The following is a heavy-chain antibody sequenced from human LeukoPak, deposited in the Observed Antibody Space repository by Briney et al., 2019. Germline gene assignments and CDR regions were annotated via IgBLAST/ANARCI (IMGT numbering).Heavy chain of an antibody. J-gene: IGHJ3*02. CDR1: GFTFSNYW. CDR2: VYTDGTST. CDR3: ARGSFLEYLSPEDAFDI. D-gene: IGHD3-3*01. Sequence: VGSLRLSCAASGFTFSNYWMHWVRQAPGKGLVWVSRVYTDGTSTSYADSVKGRFTISRDNPKNTLYLQMNSLRAEDTAIYYCARGSFLEYLSPEDAFDIWGQGTLVTVSS. V-gene: IGHV3-74*01.